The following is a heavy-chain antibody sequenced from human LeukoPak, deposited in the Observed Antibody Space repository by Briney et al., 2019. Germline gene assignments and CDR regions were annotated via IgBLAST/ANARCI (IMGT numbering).Heavy chain of an antibody. CDR2: ISADSGNT. CDR1: GYNFGIFG. J-gene: IGHJ5*02. Sequence: ASVKVSCKASGYNFGIFGMSWVRQAPGQGLEWMGWISADSGNTNYAQKLQGRVIMTTDTSTSTAYLELASLRSDDTAVYYCARVGVVVPAAWFDPWGQGTLVTVSS. CDR3: ARVGVVVPAAWFDP. D-gene: IGHD2-2*01. V-gene: IGHV1-18*01.